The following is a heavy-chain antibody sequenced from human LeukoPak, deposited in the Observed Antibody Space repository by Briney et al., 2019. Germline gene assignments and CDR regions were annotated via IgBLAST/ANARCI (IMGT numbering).Heavy chain of an antibody. CDR2: INPSGGST. D-gene: IGHD6-13*01. CDR3: ARDYSSSVGNYYYMDV. Sequence: GASVKVSCKASGYTFTSYYMHWVRQAPGQGLEWMGIINPSGGSTSYAQKFQGRVTMTRDMSTSTVYMELSSLRSEDTAVYYCARDYSSSVGNYYYMDVWGKGTTVTISS. CDR1: GYTFTSYY. V-gene: IGHV1-46*01. J-gene: IGHJ6*03.